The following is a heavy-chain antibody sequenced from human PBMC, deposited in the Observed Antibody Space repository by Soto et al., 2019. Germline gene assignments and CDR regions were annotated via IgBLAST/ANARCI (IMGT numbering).Heavy chain of an antibody. CDR1: GFTFSSYA. CDR2: ISYDGSNK. CDR3: ARDAIHYYDSSGYYHSDYFDY. Sequence: QLGGSLRLSCAASGFTFSSYAMHWVRQAPGKGLEWVAVISYDGSNKYYADSVKGRFTISRDNSKNTLYLQMNSLRAEDTAVYYCARDAIHYYDSSGYYHSDYFDYWGQGTLVTVSS. D-gene: IGHD3-22*01. V-gene: IGHV3-30-3*01. J-gene: IGHJ4*02.